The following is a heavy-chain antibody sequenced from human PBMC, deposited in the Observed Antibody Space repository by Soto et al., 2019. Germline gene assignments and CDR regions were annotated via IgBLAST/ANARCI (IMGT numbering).Heavy chain of an antibody. CDR3: AREDDGGDRDYYGLDV. CDR2: IYYSGSI. J-gene: IGHJ6*02. Sequence: SETLSLTCTVSGGSISSDIYHWTWIRQSPGKGLEWIGYIYYSGSIFYNPSFKSRVTISVDTSKNQFSLQLSSVTAADTAVYFCAREDDGGDRDYYGLDVWGQGTTVTGSS. CDR1: GGSISSDIYH. V-gene: IGHV4-30-4*08. D-gene: IGHD2-21*02.